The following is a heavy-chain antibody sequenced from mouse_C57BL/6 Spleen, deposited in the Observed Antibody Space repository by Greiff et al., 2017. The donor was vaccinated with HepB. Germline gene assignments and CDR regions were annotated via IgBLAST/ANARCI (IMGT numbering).Heavy chain of an antibody. CDR3: ARPFYYGYDGYFDY. V-gene: IGHV5-17*01. Sequence: EVQVVESGGGLVKPGGSLKLSCAASGFTFSDYGMHWVRQAPEKGLEWVAYISSGSSTIYYADTVKGRFTISRDNAKNTLFLQMTSLRSEDTAMYYCARPFYYGYDGYFDYWGQGTTLTVSS. J-gene: IGHJ2*01. CDR1: GFTFSDYG. CDR2: ISSGSSTI. D-gene: IGHD2-2*01.